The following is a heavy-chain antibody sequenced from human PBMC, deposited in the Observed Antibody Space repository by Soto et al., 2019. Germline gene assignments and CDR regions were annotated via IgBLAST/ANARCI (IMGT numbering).Heavy chain of an antibody. V-gene: IGHV2-70*11. CDR2: IDWDDDK. Sequence: SGPTLVKPTQTLTLTCTFSGFSLSTSGMCVSWIRQPPGKALEWLARIDWDDDKYYSTSLKTRLTISKDTSKNQVVLTMTNMDPVDTATYYCARHFPGIAAAGRMAYYYYYMDVWGKGTTVTVSS. J-gene: IGHJ6*03. CDR1: GFSLSTSGMC. CDR3: ARHFPGIAAAGRMAYYYYYMDV. D-gene: IGHD6-13*01.